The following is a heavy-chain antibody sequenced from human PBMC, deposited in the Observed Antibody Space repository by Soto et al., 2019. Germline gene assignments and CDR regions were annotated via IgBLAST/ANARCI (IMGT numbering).Heavy chain of an antibody. D-gene: IGHD3-16*01. CDR3: ARGPYYDLIWNYYYMDV. CDR1: GGSISGHY. Sequence: QVQLQESGPGLVKPSETLSLTCSVSGGSISGHYWSWVRQTPGKGLEWIGYIYYSGSTNYNPSLKSRVTISVDTSKNQFSLRLTSVTAADTAVDYCARGPYYDLIWNYYYMDVWGKGTTVTVSS. V-gene: IGHV4-59*08. CDR2: IYYSGST. J-gene: IGHJ6*03.